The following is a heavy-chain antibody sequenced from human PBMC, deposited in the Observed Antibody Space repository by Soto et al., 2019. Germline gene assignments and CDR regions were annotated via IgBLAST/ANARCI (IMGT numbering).Heavy chain of an antibody. CDR1: GFTFSSYS. J-gene: IGHJ6*03. Sequence: EVQLVESGGGLVKPGGSLRLSCAASGFTFSSYSMNWVRQAPGKVLEWVSSISSSSSYIYYADSVKGRFTIARDNAKNSLYLQMNSLRAEDTAVYYCASFTVTDDYYYYYMDVWGKGTTVTVSS. CDR2: ISSSSSYI. V-gene: IGHV3-21*01. CDR3: ASFTVTDDYYYYYMDV. D-gene: IGHD4-17*01.